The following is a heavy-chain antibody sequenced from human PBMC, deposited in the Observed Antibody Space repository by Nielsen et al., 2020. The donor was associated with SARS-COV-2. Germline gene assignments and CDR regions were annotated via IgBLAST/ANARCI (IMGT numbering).Heavy chain of an antibody. D-gene: IGHD4-11*01. CDR2: IDPHSGGT. Sequence: ALVKVSCKASGYRFTAYSMHWVRQAPGQGPEWMGRIDPHSGGTTYAQKFQGRVTMTRDTSINTAYMELTRLRSDDTAVYYCARGDYSNPNYWGQGSLVTVSS. CDR3: ARGDYSNPNY. CDR1: GYRFTAYS. J-gene: IGHJ4*02. V-gene: IGHV1-2*06.